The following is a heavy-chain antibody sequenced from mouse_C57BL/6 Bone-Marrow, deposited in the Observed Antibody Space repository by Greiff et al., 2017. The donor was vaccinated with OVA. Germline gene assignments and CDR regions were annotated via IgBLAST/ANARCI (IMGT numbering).Heavy chain of an antibody. D-gene: IGHD1-1*01. Sequence: EVQVVESGGDLVKPGGSLKLSCAASRFTFSSYGMSWVRQTPDRRLEWVATISSGGSYTYYPDSVKGRFTISRDNAKNTLYLQMSSLKSEDTAMYYCARHGDYGSFLDYWGQGTTLTVSS. CDR3: ARHGDYGSFLDY. J-gene: IGHJ2*01. CDR2: ISSGGSYT. V-gene: IGHV5-6*01. CDR1: RFTFSSYG.